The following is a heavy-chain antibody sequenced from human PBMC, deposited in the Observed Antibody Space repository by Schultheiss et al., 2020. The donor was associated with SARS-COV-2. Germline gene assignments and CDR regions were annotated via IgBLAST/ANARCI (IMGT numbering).Heavy chain of an antibody. V-gene: IGHV1-69*05. CDR2: IIPIFGTA. D-gene: IGHD6-19*01. J-gene: IGHJ4*02. CDR3: ARAAVADF. Sequence: SVKVSCKASGGTFSSYAISWVRQAPGQGLEWMGGIIPIFGTANYAQKFQGRVTMTTDTSADTAYMELRSLRYDDTAVYYCARAAVADFWGQGTLVTVSS. CDR1: GGTFSSYA.